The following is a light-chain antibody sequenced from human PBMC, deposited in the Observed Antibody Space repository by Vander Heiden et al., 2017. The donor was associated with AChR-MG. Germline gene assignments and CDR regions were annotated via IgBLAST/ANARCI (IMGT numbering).Light chain of an antibody. CDR1: QSISSY. V-gene: IGKV1-39*01. Sequence: DSKMTQSPSSLSASVADGVTITCRASQSISSYLNWYQQKPGKAPKLLIYAASSLQSGVPSRFSGSGSGTDFTLTISSLQPEDFATYYCQQSYSTPPTFGQGTKVEIK. CDR2: AAS. J-gene: IGKJ1*01. CDR3: QQSYSTPPT.